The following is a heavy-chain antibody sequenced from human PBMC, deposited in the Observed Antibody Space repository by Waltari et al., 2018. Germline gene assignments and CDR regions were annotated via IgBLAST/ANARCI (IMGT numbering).Heavy chain of an antibody. CDR2: IIPILGIA. Sequence: QVQLVQSGAEVKKPGSSVKVSCKASGGTFSSYAISWVRQAPAQGLEWMGGIIPILGIANYAQKFQGRVTITADKSTSTAYMELSSLRSEDTAVYYCARVLPVLRFLEWPQNGWFDPWGQGTLVTVSS. J-gene: IGHJ5*02. D-gene: IGHD3-3*01. V-gene: IGHV1-69*10. CDR3: ARVLPVLRFLEWPQNGWFDP. CDR1: GGTFSSYA.